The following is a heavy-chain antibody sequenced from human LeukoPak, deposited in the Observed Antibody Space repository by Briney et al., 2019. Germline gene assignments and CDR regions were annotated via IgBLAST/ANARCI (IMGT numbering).Heavy chain of an antibody. V-gene: IGHV3-30*04. D-gene: IGHD3-10*01. CDR2: ISYDGSNK. J-gene: IGHJ4*02. CDR3: AKEGILFYGSGSSFDY. Sequence: GGSLRLSCAASGFTFSSYAMHWVRQAPGKGLEWVAVISYDGSNKYYADSVKGRFTISRDNSKNTLYLQMNSLRAEDTAVYYCAKEGILFYGSGSSFDYWGQGTLVTVSS. CDR1: GFTFSSYA.